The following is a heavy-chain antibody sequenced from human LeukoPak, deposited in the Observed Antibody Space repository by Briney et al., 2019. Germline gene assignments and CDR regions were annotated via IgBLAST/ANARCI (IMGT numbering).Heavy chain of an antibody. CDR3: ARGRRGWNYGSYFDY. J-gene: IGHJ4*02. D-gene: IGHD1-7*01. CDR2: INHSGST. V-gene: IGHV4-34*01. Sequence: SETLSLTCAVNGGSFSRYYWSWIRQPPGKGLEWIGEINHSGSTNYNPSLKSRVTISVDTSKNQFSLKLNSVTAADTAVYYCARGRRGWNYGSYFDYWGQGTLVTVSS. CDR1: GGSFSRYY.